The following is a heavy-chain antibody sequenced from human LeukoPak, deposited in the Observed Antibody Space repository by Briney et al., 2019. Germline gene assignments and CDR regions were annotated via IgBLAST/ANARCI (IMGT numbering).Heavy chain of an antibody. J-gene: IGHJ4*02. CDR3: ARGEVRVAVAGTDY. CDR1: GFTVSSNY. V-gene: IGHV3-53*01. CDR2: IYSGGST. D-gene: IGHD6-19*01. Sequence: PGGSLRLSCAASGFTVSSNYMTWVRQAPGKGLEWVSVIYSGGSTDYADSVKGRFTISRDNSKNTLYLQMNSLRAEDTAVYYCARGEVRVAVAGTDYWGQGTLVTVSS.